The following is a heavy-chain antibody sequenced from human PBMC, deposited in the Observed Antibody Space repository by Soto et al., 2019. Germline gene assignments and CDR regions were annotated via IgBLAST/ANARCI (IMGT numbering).Heavy chain of an antibody. Sequence: SETLSLTCTVSGGSISRYYWSWIRQPPGKGLEWIGEIYHSGSTNYNPSLKSRVTISVDKSKNQFSLKLSSVTAADTAVYYCARMGATDRFVDYWGQGTLVTVSS. V-gene: IGHV4-59*12. CDR3: ARMGATDRFVDY. CDR2: IYHSGST. D-gene: IGHD1-26*01. J-gene: IGHJ4*02. CDR1: GGSISRYY.